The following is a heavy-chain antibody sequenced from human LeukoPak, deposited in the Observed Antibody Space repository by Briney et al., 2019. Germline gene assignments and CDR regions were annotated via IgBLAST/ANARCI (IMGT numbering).Heavy chain of an antibody. CDR2: INHSGST. CDR3: AREGYLLNFDY. V-gene: IGHV4-34*01. D-gene: IGHD5-18*01. Sequence: SETLSLTCAVYGGSFSGYYWSWIRQPPGKGLEWIGEINHSGSTNYNPSLKSRVTISVDTSKNQFSLKLSSVTAADTAVYYCAREGYLLNFDYWGQGTLVTVSS. J-gene: IGHJ4*02. CDR1: GGSFSGYY.